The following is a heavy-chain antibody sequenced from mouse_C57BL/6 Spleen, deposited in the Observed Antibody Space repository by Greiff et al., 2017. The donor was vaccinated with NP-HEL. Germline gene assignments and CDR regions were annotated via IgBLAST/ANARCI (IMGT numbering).Heavy chain of an antibody. CDR2: INPSTGGT. J-gene: IGHJ4*01. D-gene: IGHD1-1*01. Sequence: EVKLMESGPELVKPGASVKISCKASGYSFTGYYMNWVKQSPEKSLEWIGEINPSTGGTTYNQKFKAKATLTVDKSSSTAYMQLKSLTSEDSAVYYCARWGTTVVATKDYAMDYWGQGTSVTVSS. V-gene: IGHV1-42*01. CDR1: GYSFTGYY. CDR3: ARWGTTVVATKDYAMDY.